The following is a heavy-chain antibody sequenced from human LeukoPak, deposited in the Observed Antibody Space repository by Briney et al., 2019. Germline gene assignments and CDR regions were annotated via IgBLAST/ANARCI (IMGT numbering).Heavy chain of an antibody. Sequence: GGSLRLSCAASGFTFSSYAMSRVRQAPGKGLEWVSAISGSGGSTYYADSVKGRFTISRDNSKNTLYLQMNSLRAEDTAVYYCAKGRYSSSSGGYFDYWGQGTLVTVSS. CDR1: GFTFSSYA. CDR3: AKGRYSSSSGGYFDY. CDR2: ISGSGGST. J-gene: IGHJ4*02. D-gene: IGHD6-6*01. V-gene: IGHV3-23*01.